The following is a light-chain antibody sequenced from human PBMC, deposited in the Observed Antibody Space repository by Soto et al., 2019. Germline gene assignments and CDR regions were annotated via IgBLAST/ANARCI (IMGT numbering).Light chain of an antibody. Sequence: QSVLTQPPSASGTPGQRVTISCSGSSSNIGSNYVYWYQQLPGTAPKLLIYSNNQRPSGVPDRFSGSKSGTSASLAISGLRSEDEADYYCAAWDHSLSGVVFGGGTKLTVL. V-gene: IGLV1-47*02. CDR2: SNN. CDR3: AAWDHSLSGVV. CDR1: SSNIGSNY. J-gene: IGLJ2*01.